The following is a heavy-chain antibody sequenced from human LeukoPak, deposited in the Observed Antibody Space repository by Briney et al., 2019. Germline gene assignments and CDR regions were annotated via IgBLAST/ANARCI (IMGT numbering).Heavy chain of an antibody. V-gene: IGHV4-59*01. CDR2: IYYSGST. CDR1: GGSISSFY. J-gene: IGHJ4*02. Sequence: SETLSLTCTVSGGSISSFYWSWIRQPPGKGLEWLGYIYYSGSTNYNPSLKSRVTISVDTSKNQFSLKLSSVTAADTAVYCCARVNRGDSSSWYEGSFDYWGQGTLVTVSS. D-gene: IGHD6-13*01. CDR3: ARVNRGDSSSWYEGSFDY.